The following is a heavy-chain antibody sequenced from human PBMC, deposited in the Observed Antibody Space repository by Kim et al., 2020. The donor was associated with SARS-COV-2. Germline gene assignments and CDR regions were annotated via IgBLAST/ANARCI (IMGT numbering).Heavy chain of an antibody. Sequence: SETLSLTCAVYGGSFSGYYWSWIRQPPGKGLEWIGEINHSGSTNYNPSLKSRVTISVDTSKNQFSLKLSSVTAADTAVYYCARGFLRTYCSGGSCYWDSYYYYYGMDVWGQGTTVTVSS. CDR2: INHSGST. D-gene: IGHD2-15*01. CDR1: GGSFSGYY. CDR3: ARGFLRTYCSGGSCYWDSYYYYYGMDV. V-gene: IGHV4-34*01. J-gene: IGHJ6*02.